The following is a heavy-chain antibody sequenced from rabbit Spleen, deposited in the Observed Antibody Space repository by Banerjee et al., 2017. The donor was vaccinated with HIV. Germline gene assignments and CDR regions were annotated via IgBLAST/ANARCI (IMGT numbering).Heavy chain of an antibody. Sequence: QEQLVESGGGLVQPEGSLTLTCTASGFSFSSSYYMYWVRQAPGKGLEWIGCIYTGSDTTWYASWAKGRFTISKTSSTTVTLEMTSLTVADTATYFCARGSGAYIGYFSLWGPGTLVTVS. V-gene: IGHV1S45*01. CDR3: ARGSGAYIGYFSL. D-gene: IGHD1-1*01. CDR1: GFSFSSSYY. J-gene: IGHJ4*01. CDR2: IYTGSDTT.